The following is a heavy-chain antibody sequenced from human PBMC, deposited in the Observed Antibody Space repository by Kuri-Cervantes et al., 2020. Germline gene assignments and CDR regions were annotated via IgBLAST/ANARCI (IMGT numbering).Heavy chain of an antibody. CDR3: AREEYPIVGPTGVGY. V-gene: IGHV1-8*02. D-gene: IGHD1-26*01. Sequence: ASVKVSCKASGYTFTSYDINWVRQATGQGLEWMGWMNPNSGNTGYAQKFQGRVTMTRDTSISTAYMELSRLRSDDTAVYYCAREEYPIVGPTGVGYWGQGTLVTVSS. J-gene: IGHJ4*02. CDR2: MNPNSGNT. CDR1: GYTFTSYD.